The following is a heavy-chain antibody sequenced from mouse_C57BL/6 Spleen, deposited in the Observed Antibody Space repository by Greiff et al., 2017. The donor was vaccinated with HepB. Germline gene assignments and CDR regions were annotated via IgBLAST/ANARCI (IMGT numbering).Heavy chain of an antibody. Sequence: EVQLVESGEGLVKPGGSLKLSCAASGFTFSSYAMSWVRQTPEKRLEWVAYISSGGDYIYYADTVKGRFTISRDNARNTLYLQMSSLKSEDTAMYYCTREDYYGSSPAWFAYWGQGTLVTVSA. CDR1: GFTFSSYA. D-gene: IGHD1-1*01. CDR3: TREDYYGSSPAWFAY. V-gene: IGHV5-9-1*02. J-gene: IGHJ3*01. CDR2: ISSGGDYI.